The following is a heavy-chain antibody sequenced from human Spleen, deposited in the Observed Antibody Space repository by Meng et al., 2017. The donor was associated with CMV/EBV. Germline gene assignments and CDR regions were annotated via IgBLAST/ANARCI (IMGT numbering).Heavy chain of an antibody. CDR1: GFTFSAYA. V-gene: IGHV3-7*01. Sequence: GESLKISCAASGFTFSAYAMSWVRQAPGKGLEWVANIKQDGSEKYYADSVKGRFTISRDNSKNTLYLQMNSLRAEDTAVYYCAKDNEHCSSTSCYSGYYAMDVWGQGTTVTVSS. J-gene: IGHJ6*02. CDR3: AKDNEHCSSTSCYSGYYAMDV. CDR2: IKQDGSEK. D-gene: IGHD2-2*01.